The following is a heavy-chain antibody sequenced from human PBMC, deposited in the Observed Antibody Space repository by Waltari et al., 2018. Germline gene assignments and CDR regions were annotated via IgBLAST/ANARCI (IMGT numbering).Heavy chain of an antibody. D-gene: IGHD2-15*01. CDR3: ARDRGRGLYLDS. Sequence: VQLQESDPGLVKPSGTLSLTCGVCGATLGGHSWWSWVRQPPGKGLEWIGQVHRSGRTKYNPPLEGRVTVSIDTFNSQFSLEVTSATAADTALYFCARDRGRGLYLDSWGRGILVTVSP. J-gene: IGHJ4*02. CDR2: VHRSGRT. V-gene: IGHV4-4*02. CDR1: GATLGGHSW.